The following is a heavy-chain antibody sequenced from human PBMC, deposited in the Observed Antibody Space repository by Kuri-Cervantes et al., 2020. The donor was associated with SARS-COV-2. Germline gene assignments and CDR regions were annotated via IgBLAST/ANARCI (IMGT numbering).Heavy chain of an antibody. D-gene: IGHD1-26*01. CDR2: VYSTGTT. CDR1: GGSISSYY. CDR3: ARVGARGLDF. Sequence: ESLKISCTVSGGSISSYYWSWIRQPAGKGLEWIGRVYSTGTTDYNPSLKSRVTMSVDTSKSQFSLNLASVTAADTAVYYCARVGARGLDFWGQGTLVTVSS. J-gene: IGHJ4*02. V-gene: IGHV4-4*07.